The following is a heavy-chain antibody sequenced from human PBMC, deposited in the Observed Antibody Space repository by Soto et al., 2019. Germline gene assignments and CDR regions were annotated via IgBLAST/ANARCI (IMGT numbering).Heavy chain of an antibody. J-gene: IGHJ3*02. CDR2: IYHSGST. Sequence: SETLSLTCAVSGGSISSGGYSWSWIRQPPGKGLEWIGYIYHSGSTYYNPSLKSRVTISVDRSKNQFSLKLSSVTAADTAVYYCARQYSYYYDSSGYYGRAFDIWGQGTMVTVSS. V-gene: IGHV4-30-2*01. CDR3: ARQYSYYYDSSGYYGRAFDI. D-gene: IGHD3-22*01. CDR1: GGSISSGGYS.